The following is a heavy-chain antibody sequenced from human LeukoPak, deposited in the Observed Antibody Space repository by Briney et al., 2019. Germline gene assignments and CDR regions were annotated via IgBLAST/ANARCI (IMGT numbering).Heavy chain of an antibody. CDR2: IKQDGSEK. D-gene: IGHD3-3*01. CDR3: ARCPDFWSGYADY. CDR1: GFTFSSYW. Sequence: GGSLRLYCAASGFTFSSYWMSWDRQAPGKGLEWVANIKQDGSEKYYVDSVKGRFTISRDNAKNSLYLQMNSLRAEDTAVYYCARCPDFWSGYADYWGQGTLVTVSS. J-gene: IGHJ4*02. V-gene: IGHV3-7*01.